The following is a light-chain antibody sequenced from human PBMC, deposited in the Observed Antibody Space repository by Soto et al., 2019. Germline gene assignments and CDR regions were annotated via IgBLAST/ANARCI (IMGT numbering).Light chain of an antibody. CDR3: AAWDRGLSGAYV. CDR1: SSNIGSNY. CDR2: RNN. V-gene: IGLV1-47*01. J-gene: IGLJ1*01. Sequence: QSDLTQPPSASGTPGQRVPISCSGSSSNIGSNYVYWYQQLPGTAPKLLIYRNNQRPSGVPDRFSGSESGTSASLAISGLRSEDEADYYCAAWDRGLSGAYVFGTCTKVT.